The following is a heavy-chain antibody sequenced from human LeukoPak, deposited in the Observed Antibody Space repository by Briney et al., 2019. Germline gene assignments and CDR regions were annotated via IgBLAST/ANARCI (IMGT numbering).Heavy chain of an antibody. J-gene: IGHJ4*02. CDR2: INHSEST. CDR3: ARALIWGVVVVISYFDY. CDR1: GGSFSGYY. V-gene: IGHV4-34*01. Sequence: SETLSLTYAVYGGSFSGYYWSWIRQPPGKGLEWIGEINHSESTNYNPSLKSRVTISVDTSKNQFSLKLSSVTAADTAVYYCARALIWGVVVVISYFDYWGQGTLVTVSS. D-gene: IGHD3-22*01.